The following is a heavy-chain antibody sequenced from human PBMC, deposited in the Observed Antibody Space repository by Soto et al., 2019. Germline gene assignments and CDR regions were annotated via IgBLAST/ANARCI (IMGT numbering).Heavy chain of an antibody. V-gene: IGHV4-59*01. CDR1: GGSISSYY. CDR2: IYYSGST. D-gene: IGHD3-22*01. J-gene: IGHJ4*02. CDR3: ARVRGDSSGYGPSLDY. Sequence: SETLSLTCTVSGGSISSYYWSWIRQPPGKGLEWIGYIYYSGSTNFNPSLKSRVTISVDTSKNQFSLKLSSVTAADTAVYYCARVRGDSSGYGPSLDYWGQGTVVTVSS.